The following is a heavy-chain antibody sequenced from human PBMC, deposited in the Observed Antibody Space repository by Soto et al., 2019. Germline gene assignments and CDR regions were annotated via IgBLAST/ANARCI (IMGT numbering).Heavy chain of an antibody. V-gene: IGHV5-51*01. CDR2: IFPGDSDT. Sequence: PGESLKISCQASGYSFSSNWIGWVRQMPGKGLEWMGMIFPGDSDTKNSPSLQGQITMSVDKSDSSAYLQWRSLKASDTAMYYCAAGYTTGPDAFDIWGQGTMVTVSS. CDR1: GYSFSSNW. CDR3: AAGYTTGPDAFDI. D-gene: IGHD6-13*01. J-gene: IGHJ3*02.